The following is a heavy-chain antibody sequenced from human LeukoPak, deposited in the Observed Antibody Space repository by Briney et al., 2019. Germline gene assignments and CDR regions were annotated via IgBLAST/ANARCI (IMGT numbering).Heavy chain of an antibody. Sequence: ASVKVSCKASGYTFTGYYMHWVRQAPGQGLEWMGWINPNSGGTNYAQKFQGRVTMTRDTSISTAYMKLSRLRSDDTAVYYCARSSADYDILTGYYRSSPDYFDYWGQGTLVTVPS. D-gene: IGHD3-9*01. V-gene: IGHV1-2*02. J-gene: IGHJ4*02. CDR2: INPNSGGT. CDR3: ARSSADYDILTGYYRSSPDYFDY. CDR1: GYTFTGYY.